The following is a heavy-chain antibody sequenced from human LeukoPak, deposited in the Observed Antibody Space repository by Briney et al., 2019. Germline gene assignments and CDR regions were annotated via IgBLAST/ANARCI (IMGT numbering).Heavy chain of an antibody. J-gene: IGHJ3*02. CDR1: GGSFSSYV. Sequence: ASVKVSCKASGGSFSSYVITWVRQAPGQGLEWMGWISTNTGNPTYAQAFTGRFVFSLDTSVSTAYLQISSLKAEDTAVYYCAREVATIREDAFDIWGQGTMVTVSS. CDR2: ISTNTGNP. CDR3: AREVATIREDAFDI. V-gene: IGHV7-4-1*02. D-gene: IGHD5-12*01.